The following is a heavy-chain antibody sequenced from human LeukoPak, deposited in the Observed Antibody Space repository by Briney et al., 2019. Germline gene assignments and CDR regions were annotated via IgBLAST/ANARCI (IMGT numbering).Heavy chain of an antibody. CDR2: INHSGST. CDR3: ARANMGLDAFDI. V-gene: IGHV4-34*01. J-gene: IGHJ3*02. D-gene: IGHD2/OR15-2a*01. CDR1: GGSFSGYY. Sequence: SETLSLTCGVCGGSFSGYYWSWIRQPPGKGLEWIGEINHSGSTNYNPSLKSRVTISVDTSKNQFSLKLSSVTAADTAVYYCARANMGLDAFDIWGQGTMVTVSS.